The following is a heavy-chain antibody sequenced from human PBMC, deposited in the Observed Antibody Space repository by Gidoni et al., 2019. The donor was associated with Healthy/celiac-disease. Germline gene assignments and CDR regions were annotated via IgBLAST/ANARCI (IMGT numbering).Heavy chain of an antibody. Sequence: EVQLLESGGGLVPPGWSLRLFCAASGFTFSRYAMSWVRQAPGEGLEWIAAITGSGGSTYYADSVKGRFTISRDNSKNTLYLQMNSLRAEDTAVYYCAKVARELLNPVDYWGQGSLVTVSS. V-gene: IGHV3-23*01. D-gene: IGHD3-10*01. CDR3: AKVARELLNPVDY. CDR2: ITGSGGST. CDR1: GFTFSRYA. J-gene: IGHJ4*02.